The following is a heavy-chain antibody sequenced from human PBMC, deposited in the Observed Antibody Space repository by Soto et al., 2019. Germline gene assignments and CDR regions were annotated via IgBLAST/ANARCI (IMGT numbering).Heavy chain of an antibody. CDR3: ARHPPAGGYSYGAFYGMDV. CDR1: GFTFSRDA. CDR2: ISDDRSNK. D-gene: IGHD5-18*01. J-gene: IGHJ6*02. Sequence: GRSLRLSCAASGFTFSRDAMHWVRQAPGKGLEWVAVISDDRSNKYYSDSVKGRFTISRDNSKNTLYLQMNSLRPEDSAVYYCARHPPAGGYSYGAFYGMDVWGQGTTGTVSS. V-gene: IGHV3-30*03.